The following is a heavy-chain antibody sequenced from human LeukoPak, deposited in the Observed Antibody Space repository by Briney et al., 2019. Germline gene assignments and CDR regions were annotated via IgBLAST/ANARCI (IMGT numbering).Heavy chain of an antibody. CDR2: IRSKAYGGTT. CDR3: TGPYCSGGSCQDY. V-gene: IGHV3-49*03. Sequence: GGSLRLSYTGSGFTFGDSGMSWFRQAPGKGLEWVGFIRSKAYGGTTEYAASVKGRFTISRDDSKSIAYLQMNSLKTEDTAVYYCTGPYCSGGSCQDYWGQGTLVTVSS. CDR1: GFTFGDSG. D-gene: IGHD2-15*01. J-gene: IGHJ4*02.